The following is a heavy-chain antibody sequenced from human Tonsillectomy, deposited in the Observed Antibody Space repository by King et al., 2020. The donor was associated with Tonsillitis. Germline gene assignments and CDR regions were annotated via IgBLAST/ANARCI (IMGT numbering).Heavy chain of an antibody. J-gene: IGHJ4*02. V-gene: IGHV4-39*01. D-gene: IGHD2-15*01. CDR3: ARLYSDTLHFNY. CDR2: IYYSGYT. CDR1: GGSINSNSYY. Sequence: QLQESGPGLVKPSETLSLTCTVSGGSINSNSYYWGWIRQPPGKGLERIGSIYYSGYTYYNPSLKSRVTISVDTSKNQFSLKLSSVTAADTAVYYCARLYSDTLHFNYWGQGTLVTVSS.